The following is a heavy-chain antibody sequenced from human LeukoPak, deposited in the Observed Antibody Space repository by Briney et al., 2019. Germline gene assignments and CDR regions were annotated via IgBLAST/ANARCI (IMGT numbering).Heavy chain of an antibody. D-gene: IGHD3-10*01. CDR3: VSLRFGELFLLDY. CDR1: EFTFSSYA. Sequence: PGGSLRLSCAASEFTFSSYAMHWVRQAPGKGLEWVSVIYSGGSTYYADSVKGRFTISRDNSKNTLYLQMNSLRAEDTAVYYCVSLRFGELFLLDYWGQGTLVTVSS. J-gene: IGHJ4*02. V-gene: IGHV3-53*01. CDR2: IYSGGST.